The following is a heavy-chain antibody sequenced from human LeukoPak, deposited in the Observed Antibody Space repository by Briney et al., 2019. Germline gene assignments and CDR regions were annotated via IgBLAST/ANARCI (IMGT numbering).Heavy chain of an antibody. CDR2: INPSGGST. Sequence: ASVKVSCKASGYTFTSYYMHWVRQAPGQGLEWMGIINPSGGSTSYAQKFQGRVTMTRDTSTSTVYMELSSLRSEDTAVYYCARDRGRDSNYVGYYYYYYMDVWGKGTTVTVSS. V-gene: IGHV1-46*01. J-gene: IGHJ6*03. CDR3: ARDRGRDSNYVGYYYYYYMDV. D-gene: IGHD4-11*01. CDR1: GYTFTSYY.